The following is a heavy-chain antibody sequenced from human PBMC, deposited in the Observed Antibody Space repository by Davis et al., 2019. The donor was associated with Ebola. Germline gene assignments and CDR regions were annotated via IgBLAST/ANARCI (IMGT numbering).Heavy chain of an antibody. CDR3: ARHFGVVKNYYYYYGVDL. CDR1: GFTFADFY. V-gene: IGHV3-11*01. D-gene: IGHD3-3*01. CDR2: ISCSGDRR. J-gene: IGHJ6*04. Sequence: GESLKISCAASGFTFADFYMYWIRHIPGRGLEWVSTISCSGDRRFYADSVKGRFTISRDNTKNSLYLQIDSPRAEDTAFYYCARHFGVVKNYYYYYGVDLWGKGTSVTVSS.